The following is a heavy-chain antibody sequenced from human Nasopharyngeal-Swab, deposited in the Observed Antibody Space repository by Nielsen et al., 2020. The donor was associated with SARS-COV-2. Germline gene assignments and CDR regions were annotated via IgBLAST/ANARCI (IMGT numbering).Heavy chain of an antibody. CDR3: ARGLASFGVVTKLDY. D-gene: IGHD3-3*01. CDR2: ISAYNGNT. Sequence: ASVKVSCKASGYTFTSYGISWVRQAPGQGLEWMGWISAYNGNTNYAQKLQGRVTMTTDTSTSTAYMELRSLRSDDTAVYYCARGLASFGVVTKLDYWGQGTLVTVSS. J-gene: IGHJ4*02. CDR1: GYTFTSYG. V-gene: IGHV1-18*01.